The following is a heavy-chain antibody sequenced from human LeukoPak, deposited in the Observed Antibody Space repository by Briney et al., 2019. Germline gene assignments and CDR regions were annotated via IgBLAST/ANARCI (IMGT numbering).Heavy chain of an antibody. V-gene: IGHV1-24*01. J-gene: IGHJ5*02. CDR1: GYTLTELS. CDR2: FDPEDGET. Sequence: ASVKVSCKVSGYTLTELSMHWVRRAPGKGLEWMGGFDPEDGETIYAQKFQGRVTMTEDTSTDTAYMELSSLRSEDTAVYYCATPRGRYCSSTSCPINWFDPWGQGTLVTVSS. D-gene: IGHD2-2*01. CDR3: ATPRGRYCSSTSCPINWFDP.